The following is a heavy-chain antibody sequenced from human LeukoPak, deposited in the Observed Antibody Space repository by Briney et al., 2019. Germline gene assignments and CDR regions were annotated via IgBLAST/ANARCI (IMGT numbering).Heavy chain of an antibody. J-gene: IGHJ6*04. CDR1: GFTFRRYG. Sequence: GGSLRLSCAASGFTFRRYGMNWVRQAPGKGLEWVSYISSSGSTIYYADSVKGRFTISRDNAKNSLYLQMNSLRAEDTAVYYCAELGITMIGGVWGKGTTVTISS. D-gene: IGHD3-10*02. V-gene: IGHV3-48*03. CDR2: ISSSGSTI. CDR3: AELGITMIGGV.